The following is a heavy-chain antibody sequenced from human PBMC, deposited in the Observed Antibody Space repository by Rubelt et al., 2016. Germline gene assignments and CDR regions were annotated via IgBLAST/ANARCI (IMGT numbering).Heavy chain of an antibody. V-gene: IGHV2-5*02. D-gene: IGHD5-18*01. J-gene: IGHJ4*02. CDR3: AHSEYTYGRFDY. Sequence: QITLKESGPTLVKPTQTLTLTCTFSGFSLSTNGVGVAWIRQPPGKALEWLALIYWDADKRYSPSLKPRLTVPRDTAKNQVVLTMTNMEPGDTGSYDGAHSEYTYGRFDYWGQGTLVTVSA. CDR2: IYWDADK. CDR1: GFSLSTNGVG.